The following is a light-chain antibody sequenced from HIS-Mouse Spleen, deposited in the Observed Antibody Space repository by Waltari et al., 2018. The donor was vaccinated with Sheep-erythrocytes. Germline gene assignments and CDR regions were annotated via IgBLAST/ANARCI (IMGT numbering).Light chain of an antibody. Sequence: SYELTQPPSLSVSPGQTASITSSGDKLGDKYACWYQQKPGHSPVLVIDQDGKRPSGIPERFSGSNSGNTATLTISGTQAMDEADYYCQAWDSSTVVFGGGTKLTVL. V-gene: IGLV3-1*01. CDR1: KLGDKY. CDR3: QAWDSSTVV. J-gene: IGLJ2*01. CDR2: QDG.